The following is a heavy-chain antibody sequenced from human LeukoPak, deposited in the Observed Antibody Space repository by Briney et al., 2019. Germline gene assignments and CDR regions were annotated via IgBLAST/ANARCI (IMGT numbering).Heavy chain of an antibody. CDR3: ARGQDFWSGYYSGGGYFQH. D-gene: IGHD3-3*01. V-gene: IGHV3-11*01. CDR1: GFTFSDYY. J-gene: IGHJ1*01. Sequence: GGSLRLSCAASGFTFSDYYMSWIRQAPGKGLEWVSYISSSGSTIYYADSVEGRFTISRDNAKNSLYLQMNSLRAEDTAVYYCARGQDFWSGYYSGGGYFQHWGQGTLVTVSS. CDR2: ISSSGSTI.